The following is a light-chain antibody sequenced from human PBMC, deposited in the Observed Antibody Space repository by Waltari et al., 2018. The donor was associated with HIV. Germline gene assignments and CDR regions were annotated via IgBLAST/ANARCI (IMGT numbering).Light chain of an antibody. Sequence: CRASQSINNNLAWYQQKPGQAPRLLIYGAFIRATGIPARFSGSGSGTDFTLTISSLEPEDFAVYYCQQRSNWPPLTFGGGTKVEIK. CDR3: QQRSNWPPLT. CDR2: GAF. CDR1: QSINNN. V-gene: IGKV3-11*01. J-gene: IGKJ4*01.